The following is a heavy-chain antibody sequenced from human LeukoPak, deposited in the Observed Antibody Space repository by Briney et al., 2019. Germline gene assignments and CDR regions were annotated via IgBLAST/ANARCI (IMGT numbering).Heavy chain of an antibody. D-gene: IGHD4-17*01. V-gene: IGHV3-23*01. J-gene: IGHJ4*02. CDR3: AKASSRYGDYDYFDY. CDR1: GFTFSSYA. CDR2: ISGSGGST. Sequence: GGSLRLSCAASGFTFSSYAMSWVRQAPGKGLEWVSAISGSGGSTYYADSVKGRFTISRDNSKNTLYLQTNSLRAEDTAVYYCAKASSRYGDYDYFDYWGQGTLVTVSS.